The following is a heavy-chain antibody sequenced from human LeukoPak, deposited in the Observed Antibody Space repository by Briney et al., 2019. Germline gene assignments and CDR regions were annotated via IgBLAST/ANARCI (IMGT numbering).Heavy chain of an antibody. J-gene: IGHJ4*02. V-gene: IGHV1-8*01. CDR2: IIPNSGNT. D-gene: IGHD3-10*01. Sequence: ASVKVSCKASGYTFTRYDINWVRQAPGQGLEWMGWIIPNSGNTGYTQKFQGRVTMTSDNSISTAYMELSSLTSEDTAVYYCARFRWGSGSPDFDYWGQGTLVTVSS. CDR1: GYTFTRYD. CDR3: ARFRWGSGSPDFDY.